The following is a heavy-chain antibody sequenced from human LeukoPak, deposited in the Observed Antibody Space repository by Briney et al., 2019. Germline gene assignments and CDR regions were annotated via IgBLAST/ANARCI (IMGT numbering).Heavy chain of an antibody. D-gene: IGHD1-26*01. CDR1: GFSFSSYW. CDR3: ARDLHWGASDY. CDR2: IKQDGSEK. J-gene: IGHJ4*02. Sequence: GRSLRLSCAASGFSFSSYWMSWVRQAPGKGLEWVANIKQDGSEKYYVDSVKGRFTISRDNAKNTLYLQMNSLGVEDTAVYYCARDLHWGASDYWGQGTLVTVSS. V-gene: IGHV3-7*01.